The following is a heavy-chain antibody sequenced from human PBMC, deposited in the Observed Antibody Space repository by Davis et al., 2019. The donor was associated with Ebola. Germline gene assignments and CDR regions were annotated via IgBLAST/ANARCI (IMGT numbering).Heavy chain of an antibody. CDR3: ARGGGNSAYY. D-gene: IGHD4-23*01. CDR1: GGSLSSYY. J-gene: IGHJ4*02. Sequence: SETLSLTCTVSGGSLSSYYWSWIRQPPGKGLEWIGYIDYSGSTNYNPSLKSRVTISVDTSKNQFSLKLSSVTAADTAVYYCARGGGNSAYYWGQGTLVTVSS. V-gene: IGHV4-59*01. CDR2: IDYSGST.